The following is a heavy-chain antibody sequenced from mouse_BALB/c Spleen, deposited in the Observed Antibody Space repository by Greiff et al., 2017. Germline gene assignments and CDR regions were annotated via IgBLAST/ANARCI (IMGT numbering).Heavy chain of an antibody. J-gene: IGHJ4*01. V-gene: IGHV5-4*02. CDR1: GFTFSDYY. Sequence: EVKLVESGGGLVKPGGSLKLSCAASGFTFSDYYMYWVRQTPEKRLEWVATISDGGSYTYYPDSVKGRFTISRDNAKNNLYLQMSSLKSEDTAMYYCARRNLYGNYLYAMDYWGQGTSVTVSS. CDR3: ARRNLYGNYLYAMDY. D-gene: IGHD2-10*02. CDR2: ISDGGSYT.